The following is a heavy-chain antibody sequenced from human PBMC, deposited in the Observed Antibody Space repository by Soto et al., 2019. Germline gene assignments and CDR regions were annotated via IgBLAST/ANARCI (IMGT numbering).Heavy chain of an antibody. CDR3: ARTVGQQLLWFGEERYYYYGMHV. CDR1: GYTFTSYG. V-gene: IGHV1-18*01. CDR2: ISAYNGNT. D-gene: IGHD3-10*01. Sequence: ASVKVSCKASGYTFTSYGISWVRQAPGQGLEWMGWISAYNGNTNYAQKLQGRVTMTTDTSTSTAYMELRSLRSDDTAVYYCARTVGQQLLWFGEERYYYYGMHVWGQGTTVTVSS. J-gene: IGHJ6*02.